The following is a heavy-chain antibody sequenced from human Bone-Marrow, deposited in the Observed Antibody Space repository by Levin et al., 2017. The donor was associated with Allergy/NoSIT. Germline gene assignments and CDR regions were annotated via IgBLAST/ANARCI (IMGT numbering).Heavy chain of an antibody. J-gene: IGHJ4*02. D-gene: IGHD2-15*01. CDR2: ISGSGSSA. CDR3: AKMGEEFLAGHCSGTGCSYHLAY. Sequence: HAGGSLRLSCAASGFTFSNYAMSWVRQAPGKGLEWVSAISGSGSSADYADSVKGRFTISRDNSKNTLYLQVNSLRAEDTAVYYCAKMGEEFLAGHCSGTGCSYHLAYWGQGTLVTVSS. V-gene: IGHV3-23*01. CDR1: GFTFSNYA.